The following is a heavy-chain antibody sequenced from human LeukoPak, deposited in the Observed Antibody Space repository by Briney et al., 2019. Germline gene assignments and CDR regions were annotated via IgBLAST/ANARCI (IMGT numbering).Heavy chain of an antibody. Sequence: GGSLRLSCAASGFTFSNYAMSWVRQAPGKGLEWVSAISGSGGNTYYADSVKGRFTISRDNPKNSLYLQMNSLRAEDTAVYYCARSAYSYGTSRGIYWGQGTLVTVSS. D-gene: IGHD5-18*01. CDR2: ISGSGGNT. CDR3: ARSAYSYGTSRGIY. J-gene: IGHJ4*02. V-gene: IGHV3-23*01. CDR1: GFTFSNYA.